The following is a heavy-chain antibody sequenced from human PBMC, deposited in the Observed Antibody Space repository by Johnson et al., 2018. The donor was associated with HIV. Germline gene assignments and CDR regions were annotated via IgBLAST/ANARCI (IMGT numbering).Heavy chain of an antibody. Sequence: QVQLVESGGGVAQPGRSLRLSCAASGFTFSNAWMSWVRQAPGKGLEWVAVISYDGSNKYYADSVKGRFSISRDNSKNMLYLQMNSLRAEDTAVYYCARDRRKRVGATGASDIWGQGTMVTVSS. CDR2: ISYDGSNK. D-gene: IGHD1-26*01. CDR1: GFTFSNAW. V-gene: IGHV3-30*03. J-gene: IGHJ3*02. CDR3: ARDRRKRVGATGASDI.